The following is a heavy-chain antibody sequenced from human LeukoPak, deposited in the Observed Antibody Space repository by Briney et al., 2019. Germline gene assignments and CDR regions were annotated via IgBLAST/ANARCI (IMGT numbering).Heavy chain of an antibody. V-gene: IGHV3-20*04. CDR3: ARDHYYDSSGYTPAGDAFDI. Sequence: GGSLRLSCAASGFTFSNYVMSWVRQAPGKGLEWVSTINWNGGSTGYADSVKGRFTISRDNAKNSLYLQMNSLRAEDTALYFCARDHYYDSSGYTPAGDAFDIWGQGTMVTVSS. D-gene: IGHD3-22*01. CDR1: GFTFSNYV. CDR2: INWNGGST. J-gene: IGHJ3*02.